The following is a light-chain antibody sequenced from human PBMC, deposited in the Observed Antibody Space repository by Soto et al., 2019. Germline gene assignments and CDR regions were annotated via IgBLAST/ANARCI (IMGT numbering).Light chain of an antibody. CDR3: QQYKSYPWT. Sequence: STLSASVGDGVTITCRASQTISGWLAWYQQRPGKAPKLLISDASSLRSGVPSRFSGSGSGTEFTLTISSLQPDDFGSYYCQQYKSYPWTFGHGTKVDIK. J-gene: IGKJ1*01. CDR1: QTISGW. V-gene: IGKV1-5*01. CDR2: DAS.